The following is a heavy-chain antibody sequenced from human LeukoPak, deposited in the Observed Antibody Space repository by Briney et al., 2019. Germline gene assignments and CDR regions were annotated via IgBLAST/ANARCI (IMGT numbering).Heavy chain of an antibody. Sequence: GSLRLSCATSGFTFTDYPMNWIRQPPGKGLEWIGYIYYSGGTKYNPSLNSRVTISIDTSNNQFSLKLNSATAADTAVYYCARDDDPYSAWGQGTLVTVSS. CDR2: IYYSGGT. CDR1: GFTFTDYP. CDR3: ARDDDPYSA. J-gene: IGHJ5*02. V-gene: IGHV4-59*01. D-gene: IGHD2-15*01.